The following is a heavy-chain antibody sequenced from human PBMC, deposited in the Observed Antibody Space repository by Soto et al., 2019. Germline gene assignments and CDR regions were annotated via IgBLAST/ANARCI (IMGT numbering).Heavy chain of an antibody. CDR1: GFTFSSYS. D-gene: IGHD2-2*01. V-gene: IGHV3-21*01. CDR3: FRVSGEYAFDI. CDR2: ISSSSSYI. Sequence: GGSLRLSCAASGFTFSSYSMNWVRQAPGKGLEWVSSISSSSSYIYYADSVKGRFTISRDNAKNSLYLQMNSLRAEDTAVYYCFRVSGEYAFDIWGQGTMVTVSS. J-gene: IGHJ3*02.